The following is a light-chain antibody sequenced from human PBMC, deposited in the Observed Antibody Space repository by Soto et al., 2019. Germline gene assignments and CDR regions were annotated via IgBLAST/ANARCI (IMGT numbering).Light chain of an antibody. CDR3: SSYTRASTLVV. Sequence: QSALTQPASVSGSPGQSITISCTGTSSDVGGYDYVSWYQHHPGKAPKLMIYDVNIRPSGVSNRFSGSKSGNTASLSISGRQAEDEADYHCSSYTRASTLVVFGTGTKLTVL. CDR1: SSDVGGYDY. J-gene: IGLJ1*01. V-gene: IGLV2-14*03. CDR2: DVN.